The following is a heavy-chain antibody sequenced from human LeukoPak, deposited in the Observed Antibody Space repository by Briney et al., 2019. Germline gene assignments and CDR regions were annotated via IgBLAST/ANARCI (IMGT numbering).Heavy chain of an antibody. V-gene: IGHV1-2*02. CDR1: GYSFADYY. J-gene: IGHJ4*02. CDR2: IKPNSGDT. CDR3: ARGLLGNYYDSSGYRKVPTSRPYYFDY. Sequence: GASVKVSCKASGYSFADYYMHWVRQAPGQGLEWMGWIKPNSGDTRSAQKFQGRVIMTRDTSTGTAYMELSRLRSDDTAVYYCARGLLGNYYDSSGYRKVPTSRPYYFDYWGQGTLVTVSS. D-gene: IGHD3-22*01.